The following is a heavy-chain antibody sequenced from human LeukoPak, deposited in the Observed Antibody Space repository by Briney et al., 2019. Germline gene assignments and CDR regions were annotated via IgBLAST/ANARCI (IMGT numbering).Heavy chain of an antibody. Sequence: GASLKVSCKASGYTFITYGISWVRQAPGQGLEWMGWISTYNGDTKYSQKLQGRVTMTTDTSTSTAYMELRSLRSDDTAVYYCGRGPYCSGATCYSQYFDYWGQGTLVTVSS. CDR2: ISTYNGDT. D-gene: IGHD2-15*01. J-gene: IGHJ4*02. CDR1: GYTFITYG. V-gene: IGHV1-18*01. CDR3: GRGPYCSGATCYSQYFDY.